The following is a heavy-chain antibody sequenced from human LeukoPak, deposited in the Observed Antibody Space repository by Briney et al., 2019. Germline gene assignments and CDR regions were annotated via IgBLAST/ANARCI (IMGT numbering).Heavy chain of an antibody. V-gene: IGHV1-2*02. CDR1: GYTFTTYY. J-gene: IGHJ5*02. CDR2: INTNSGAP. CDR3: ARPGNWWFDP. D-gene: IGHD3-9*01. Sequence: GASVKVSCKASGYTFTTYYIHWVRQAPGQGLEWMGWINTNSGAPTYAQKFQGRVIMTRDTSISTAYMELSSLRSDDTAVYFCARPGNWWFDPWGQGTLVTVSS.